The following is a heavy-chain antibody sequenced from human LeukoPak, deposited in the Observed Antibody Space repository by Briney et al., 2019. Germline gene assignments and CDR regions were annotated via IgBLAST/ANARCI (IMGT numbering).Heavy chain of an antibody. CDR1: GFTFSSYA. V-gene: IGHV3-23*01. CDR2: ISGSGGST. CDR3: AKDIPISGSYFH. D-gene: IGHD1-26*01. Sequence: GGSLRLSCAASGFTFSSYAMSGVRQAPGKGLEWVSAISGSGGSTYYADSVKGRFTISRDNSKNTLYLQMNSLRAEDTAIYYCAKDIPISGSYFHWGQGTLVTVSP. J-gene: IGHJ4*02.